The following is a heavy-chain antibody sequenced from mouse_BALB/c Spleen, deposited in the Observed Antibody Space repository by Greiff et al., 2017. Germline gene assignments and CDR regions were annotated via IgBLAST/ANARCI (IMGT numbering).Heavy chain of an antibody. CDR2: ISYSGST. Sequence: EVKLMESGPGLVKPSQSLSLTCTVTGYSITSDYAWNWIRQFPGNKLEWMGYISYSGSTSYNPSLKSRISITRDTSKNQFFLQLNSVTTEDTATYYCASLGGNFGYWGQGTLVTVSA. CDR3: ASLGGNFGY. D-gene: IGHD3-3*01. V-gene: IGHV3-2*02. CDR1: GYSITSDYA. J-gene: IGHJ3*01.